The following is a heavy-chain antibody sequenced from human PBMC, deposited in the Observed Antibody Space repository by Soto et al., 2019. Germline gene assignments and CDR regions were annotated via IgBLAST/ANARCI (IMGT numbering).Heavy chain of an antibody. V-gene: IGHV3-30-3*01. CDR3: ARDCGGGSCYLLAAPGNYGMDV. CDR2: ISYDGSNK. J-gene: IGHJ6*02. D-gene: IGHD2-15*01. CDR1: GFTFSSYA. Sequence: QVQLVESGGGVVQPGRSLRLSCAASGFTFSSYAMHWVRQAPGKGLEWVAVISYDGSNKYYAYSVKGRFTISRDNSKNTLYLQMNSLRAEDTAVYYCARDCGGGSCYLLAAPGNYGMDVWGQGTTVTVSS.